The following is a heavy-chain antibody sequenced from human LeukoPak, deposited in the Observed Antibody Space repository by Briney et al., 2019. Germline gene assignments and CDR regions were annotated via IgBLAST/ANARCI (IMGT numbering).Heavy chain of an antibody. CDR1: GSTFSSYA. CDR2: ISYDGSNK. CDR3: ARVGLNYDILTGYIDY. Sequence: GGSLRLSCAASGSTFSSYAMHWVRQAPGKGLEWVAVISYDGSNKYYADSVKGRFTISRDNSKNTLYLQMNSLRAEDTAVYYCARVGLNYDILTGYIDYWGQGTLVTVSS. D-gene: IGHD3-9*01. J-gene: IGHJ4*02. V-gene: IGHV3-30*04.